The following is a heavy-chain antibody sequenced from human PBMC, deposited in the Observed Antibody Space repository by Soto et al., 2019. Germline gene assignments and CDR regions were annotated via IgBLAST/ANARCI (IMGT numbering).Heavy chain of an antibody. CDR1: GGSISSSSYY. J-gene: IGHJ6*02. CDR2: IYYSGST. V-gene: IGHV4-39*01. CDR3: ARLYNYYGMDV. Sequence: PSETLSLTCTVSGGSISSSSYYWGWIRQPPGKGLEWIGSIYYSGSTYYNPSLKSRVTISVDTSKNQFSLKLSSVTAADTAVYYCARLYNYYGMDVWGQGTTVTVSS. D-gene: IGHD3-10*01.